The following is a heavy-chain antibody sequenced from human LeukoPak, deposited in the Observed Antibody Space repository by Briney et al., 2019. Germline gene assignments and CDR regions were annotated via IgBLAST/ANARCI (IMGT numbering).Heavy chain of an antibody. CDR2: IKQDGSEK. CDR1: GFTFSNAW. Sequence: GGSLRLSCAASGFTFSNAWMSWVRQAPGKGLEWVANIKQDGSEKYYVDSVKGRFTISRDNAKNSLYLQMNSLRAEDTAVYYCARDAFGVRGAYYYYYMDVWGKGTTVTISS. V-gene: IGHV3-7*01. D-gene: IGHD3-10*01. CDR3: ARDAFGVRGAYYYYYMDV. J-gene: IGHJ6*03.